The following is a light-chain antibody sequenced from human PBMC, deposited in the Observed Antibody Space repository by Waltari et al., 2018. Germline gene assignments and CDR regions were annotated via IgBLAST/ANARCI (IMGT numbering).Light chain of an antibody. V-gene: IGLV3-21*04. Sequence: SYVVTQPPPVSVAPGKTARITRGGNNIGTKSVHWYQQKPGQAPEVVIYYSRERPSGIPERFAGSNSGNTATLTISWVEVGDEADYHCQVLDSATDHVVFGGGTRLTVL. CDR1: NIGTKS. J-gene: IGLJ2*01. CDR2: YSR. CDR3: QVLDSATDHVV.